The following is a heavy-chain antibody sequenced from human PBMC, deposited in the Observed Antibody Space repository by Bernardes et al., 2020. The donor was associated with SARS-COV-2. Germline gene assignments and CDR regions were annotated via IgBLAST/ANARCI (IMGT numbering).Heavy chain of an antibody. Sequence: ETLSLTCTVSGDSISSTSYSWDWVRQPPGKGLEWVSKISSSDSTKNYADSVKGRFTISRDNAKRTLYLQMSRLSADDTAVYYCASDHLYYDTLIGWTDQYYFDSWGQGALVSVSS. J-gene: IGHJ4*02. V-gene: IGHV3-48*01. CDR3: ASDHLYYDTLIGWTDQYYFDS. CDR1: GDSISSTSYS. CDR2: ISSSDSTK. D-gene: IGHD3-9*01.